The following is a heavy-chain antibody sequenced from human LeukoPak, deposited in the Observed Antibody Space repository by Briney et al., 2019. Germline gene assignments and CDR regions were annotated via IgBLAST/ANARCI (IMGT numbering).Heavy chain of an antibody. Sequence: SETLSLTCTVSGGSISSYYWSWIRQPPGKGLEWIGYIYYSGSTNYNPSLKSRVTISVDTSKNQFSLKLSSVTAADTAVYYCARVLGYDYVWGSYREYFDYWGQGTLVTVSS. V-gene: IGHV4-59*12. CDR2: IYYSGST. J-gene: IGHJ4*02. CDR3: ARVLGYDYVWGSYREYFDY. D-gene: IGHD3-16*02. CDR1: GGSISSYY.